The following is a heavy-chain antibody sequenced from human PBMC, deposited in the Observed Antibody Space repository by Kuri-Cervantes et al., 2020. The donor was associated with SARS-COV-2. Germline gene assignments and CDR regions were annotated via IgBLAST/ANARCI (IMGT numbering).Heavy chain of an antibody. Sequence: ASETVSYKDSGYTFTSYCISWVGQAPGQGLEWMGIINPSDCSTSYAQKSQGRVTMTSDTYTSTVYMELSSLRSEDPAVYYCARERSGSYSSSYGMDVWGQGTTVTVSS. CDR3: ARERSGSYSSSYGMDV. CDR1: GYTFTSYC. V-gene: IGHV1-46*01. D-gene: IGHD1-26*01. CDR2: INPSDCST. J-gene: IGHJ6*02.